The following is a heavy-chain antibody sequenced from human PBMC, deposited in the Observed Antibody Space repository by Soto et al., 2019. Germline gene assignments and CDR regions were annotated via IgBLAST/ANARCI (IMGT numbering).Heavy chain of an antibody. CDR1: GFTFSSYW. V-gene: IGHV3-74*01. D-gene: IGHD5-18*01. CDR3: ATGGYSDGWGY. Sequence: EVQLVESGGGLVQPGGSLRLSCVGSGFTFSSYWMHWVRQAPGKGPVWVSRINPAGSASSYADFVKGRVIVSRDNAKNTLYLEMNSLSAEDTAVYYCATGGYSDGWGYWGQGTLVTVSS. J-gene: IGHJ4*02. CDR2: INPAGSAS.